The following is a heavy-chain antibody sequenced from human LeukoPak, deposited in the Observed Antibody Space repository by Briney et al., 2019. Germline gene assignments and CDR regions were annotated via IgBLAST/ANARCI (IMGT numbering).Heavy chain of an antibody. CDR3: ARDGDLQPEFDY. V-gene: IGHV1-2*06. Sequence: ASVKVSCKASGYTFTGYYMHWVRQAPGQGLEWMGRINPNSGGTNYAQKFQGRVTMTRDTSISTAHMELSRLRSDDTAVYYCARDGDLQPEFDYWGQGTLVTVSS. CDR2: INPNSGGT. D-gene: IGHD1-1*01. J-gene: IGHJ4*02. CDR1: GYTFTGYY.